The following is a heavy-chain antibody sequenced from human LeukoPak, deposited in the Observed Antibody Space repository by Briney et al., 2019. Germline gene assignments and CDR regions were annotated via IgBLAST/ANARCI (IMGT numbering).Heavy chain of an antibody. Sequence: PGRSLRLSCAASGFTFSSYGMHWVRQAPGNGLEWVAVIWFDGSYKYYADSVKGRFTISRDNSKNTLYLQMSSLRAEDTAVYFCARDPSGGSYYYGMDVWGQGTTVTVSS. V-gene: IGHV3-33*01. D-gene: IGHD2-15*01. CDR1: GFTFSSYG. J-gene: IGHJ6*02. CDR2: IWFDGSYK. CDR3: ARDPSGGSYYYGMDV.